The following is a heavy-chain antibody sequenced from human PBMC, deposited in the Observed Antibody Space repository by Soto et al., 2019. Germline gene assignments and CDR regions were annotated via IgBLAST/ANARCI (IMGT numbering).Heavy chain of an antibody. CDR3: HGYGY. Sequence: EVQVGESGGGLDQPGGSLSLSCAVSGFTVTINYMSWVRQAPGKGLEWVSVIYSGGTIYYADSVKGRFTISRDTSKNTLYLQMNSLRGDDTAVYYCHGYGYWGQGTLVTVSS. CDR1: GFTVTINY. D-gene: IGHD5-12*01. CDR2: IYSGGTI. J-gene: IGHJ4*02. V-gene: IGHV3-53*01.